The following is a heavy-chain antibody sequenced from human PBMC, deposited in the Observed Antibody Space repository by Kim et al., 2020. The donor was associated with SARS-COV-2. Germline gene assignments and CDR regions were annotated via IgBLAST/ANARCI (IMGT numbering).Heavy chain of an antibody. V-gene: IGHV4-34*01. D-gene: IGHD3-10*01. CDR3: ASRKYYYGSGTRGDY. J-gene: IGHJ4*02. CDR2: INHSGST. Sequence: SETLSLTCAVYGGSFSGYYWSWIRQPPGKGLEWIGEINHSGSTNYNPSLKSRVTISVDTSKNQFSLKLSSVTAADTAVYYCASRKYYYGSGTRGDYWVQGTLVTVSS. CDR1: GGSFSGYY.